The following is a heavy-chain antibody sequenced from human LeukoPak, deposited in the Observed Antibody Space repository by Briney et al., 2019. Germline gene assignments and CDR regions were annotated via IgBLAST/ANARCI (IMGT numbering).Heavy chain of an antibody. CDR2: IKQDGSEK. D-gene: IGHD6-19*01. CDR3: ARRAGTH. CDR1: GFTFSSDW. J-gene: IGHJ4*02. V-gene: IGHV3-7*01. Sequence: GGSLRLSCAASGFTFSSDWMSWVRQAPGKGLEWVANIKQDGSEKYYVDSVKGRFTISRDNAKNSLYLQMNSLRAEDTAVYYCARRAGTHWGQGTLVTVSS.